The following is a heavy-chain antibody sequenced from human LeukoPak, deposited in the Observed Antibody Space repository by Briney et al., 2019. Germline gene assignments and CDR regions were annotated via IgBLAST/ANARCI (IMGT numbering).Heavy chain of an antibody. Sequence: ASVKVSCKASGYTFTSYDINWVRQATGQGLEWMGWMNPNSGNTGYAQKFQDRVTITRETSATTAYMELSSLTSEDTAVYYCARVSDDSGWNFDYWGQGTLVTVSS. D-gene: IGHD6-19*01. V-gene: IGHV1-8*01. CDR3: ARVSDDSGWNFDY. J-gene: IGHJ4*02. CDR1: GYTFTSYD. CDR2: MNPNSGNT.